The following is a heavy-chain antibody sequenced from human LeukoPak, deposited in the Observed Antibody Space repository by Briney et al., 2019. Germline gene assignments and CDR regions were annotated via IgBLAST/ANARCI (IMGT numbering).Heavy chain of an antibody. V-gene: IGHV3-23*01. CDR3: AKRPVPSALGSFDF. Sequence: GGSLRLSCAASGFSFNSYAMAWVRQVPGKGLEWVSSISSRLDSTYYADSVKGRFTVSRDNSKNTLYLQMNSLRAEDTAIYYCAKRPVPSALGSFDFWGQGTVVSVS. CDR2: ISSRLDST. CDR1: GFSFNSYA. D-gene: IGHD3-10*01. J-gene: IGHJ4*02.